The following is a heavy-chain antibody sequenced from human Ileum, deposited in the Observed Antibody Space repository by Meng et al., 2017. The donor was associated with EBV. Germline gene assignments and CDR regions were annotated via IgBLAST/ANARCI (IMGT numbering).Heavy chain of an antibody. Sequence: QVHLQGSGPGLVGTHGTLSLTVSVSGDSISNGHWWSWVRQAPGKGLEWIGELHPTRDPTYNPSLKSRVLISVDKSNNHFSLRLSAVTAADTAVYYCASNGAFSLDHWGQGTLVTVSS. CDR1: GDSISNGHW. D-gene: IGHD2-8*01. CDR3: ASNGAFSLDH. J-gene: IGHJ4*02. CDR2: LHPTRDP. V-gene: IGHV4-4*03.